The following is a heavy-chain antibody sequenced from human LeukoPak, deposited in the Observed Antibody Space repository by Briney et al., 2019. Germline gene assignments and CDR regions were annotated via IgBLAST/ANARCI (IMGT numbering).Heavy chain of an antibody. CDR2: INHSGST. V-gene: IGHV4-34*01. J-gene: IGHJ5*02. D-gene: IGHD4-11*01. CDR1: GGSFSGYY. CDR3: ARRAVRDLGLRYNWFDP. Sequence: PSETLSLTCAVYGGSFSGYYWSWIRQPQGKGLEWIGEINHSGSTNYNPSLKSRVTISVDTSKNQFSLKLSSVTAADTAVYYCARRAVRDLGLRYNWFDPWGQGTLVTVSS.